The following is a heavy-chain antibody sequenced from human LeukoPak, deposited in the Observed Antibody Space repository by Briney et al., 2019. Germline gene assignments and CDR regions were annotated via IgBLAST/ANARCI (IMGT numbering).Heavy chain of an antibody. Sequence: GGSLRLSCAASGFTFSNYAMSWVRQAPGKGLEWVSGISGRGGSTYYVGSVKGRLTISRDNSNNTLYLQMDSLRDEDTAVYYCAKVGIRISLIVVVFTTADDWYFDLWGRGTLVTVSS. J-gene: IGHJ2*01. CDR3: AKVGIRISLIVVVFTTADDWYFDL. D-gene: IGHD3-22*01. V-gene: IGHV3-23*01. CDR2: ISGRGGST. CDR1: GFTFSNYA.